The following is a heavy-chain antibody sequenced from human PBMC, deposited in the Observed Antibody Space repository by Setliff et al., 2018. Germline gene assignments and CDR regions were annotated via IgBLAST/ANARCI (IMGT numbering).Heavy chain of an antibody. J-gene: IGHJ4*02. CDR3: RVWVDESKTDS. CDR2: INSDGSTT. D-gene: IGHD3-16*01. V-gene: IGHV3-74*01. Sequence: GGSLRLSCAASEFTLSTYWIHWVRQAPRKGLVWVSRINSDGSTTTYADSVRGRFTISRDNSKNMLYFQMNSLRREDTAVYYCRVWVDESKTDSWGQGTLVTVSS. CDR1: EFTLSTYW.